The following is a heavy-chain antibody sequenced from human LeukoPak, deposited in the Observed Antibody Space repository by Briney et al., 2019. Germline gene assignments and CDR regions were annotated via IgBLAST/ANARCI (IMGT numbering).Heavy chain of an antibody. Sequence: SQTLSLTCTVSGGSISSGSYYWSWIRQPAGKGLERIGRIYTSGSTNYNPSLKSRVTISVDTSKNQFSLKLSSVTAADTAVYYCARDRRICSSTSCPTYYYYYYMDVWGKGATVTVSS. CDR2: IYTSGST. J-gene: IGHJ6*03. CDR3: ARDRRICSSTSCPTYYYYYYMDV. V-gene: IGHV4-61*02. CDR1: GGSISSGSYY. D-gene: IGHD2-2*01.